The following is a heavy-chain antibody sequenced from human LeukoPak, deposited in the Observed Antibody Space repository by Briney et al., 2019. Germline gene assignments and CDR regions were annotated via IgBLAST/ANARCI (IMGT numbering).Heavy chain of an antibody. V-gene: IGHV3-23*01. CDR3: VKDLPARTMVRGVIGSFDY. D-gene: IGHD3-10*01. Sequence: GGSLRLSCAASGFTFSSYAMSWVRQAPGKGLEWVSAISGSGDNTYYADSVRGRFTISRDNSKNTLYLQMNSLRAEDTAVYYCVKDLPARTMVRGVIGSFDYWGQGTLVTVSS. CDR1: GFTFSSYA. CDR2: ISGSGDNT. J-gene: IGHJ4*02.